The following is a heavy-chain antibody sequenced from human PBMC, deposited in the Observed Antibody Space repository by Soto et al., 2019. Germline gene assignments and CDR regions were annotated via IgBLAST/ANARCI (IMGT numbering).Heavy chain of an antibody. Sequence: PSETLSLTCAVSGGSISSGNWWSWVRQPPGKGMDWIGEIYHSGSTNYNPSLKSRVTISVEKSKNQFSLKLSFVSASDTAVYYCARHFSVDYFDYWGQGALVT. J-gene: IGHJ4*02. CDR3: ARHFSVDYFDY. CDR2: IYHSGST. CDR1: GGSISSGNW. V-gene: IGHV4-4*02.